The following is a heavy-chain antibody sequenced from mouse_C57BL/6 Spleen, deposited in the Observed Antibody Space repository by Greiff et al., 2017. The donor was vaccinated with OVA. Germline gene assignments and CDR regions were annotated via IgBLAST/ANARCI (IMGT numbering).Heavy chain of an antibody. V-gene: IGHV3-6*01. Sequence: EVKLVESGPGLVKPSQSLSLTCSVTGYSITSGYYWNWIRQFPGNKLEWMGYISYDGSNNYNPSLKNRISITRDTSKNQFFLKLNSVTTEDTATYYCAREDWDRAMDYWGQGTSVTVSS. CDR1: GYSITSGYY. CDR3: AREDWDRAMDY. CDR2: ISYDGSN. D-gene: IGHD4-1*01. J-gene: IGHJ4*01.